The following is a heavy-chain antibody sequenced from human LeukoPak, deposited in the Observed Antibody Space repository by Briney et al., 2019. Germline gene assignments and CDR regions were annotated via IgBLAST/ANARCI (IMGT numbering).Heavy chain of an antibody. CDR1: GYTFSSYA. V-gene: IGHV1-69*13. CDR3: ARGSSGWYGVGVDY. CDR2: IIPIFGTA. J-gene: IGHJ4*02. D-gene: IGHD6-19*01. Sequence: GASVNVSCKASGYTFSSYAISWVRQAPGQGLEWMGGIIPIFGTANYAQKFQGRVTITADESTSTAYMELSSLRSEDTAVYYCARGSSGWYGVGVDYWGQGTLVTVSS.